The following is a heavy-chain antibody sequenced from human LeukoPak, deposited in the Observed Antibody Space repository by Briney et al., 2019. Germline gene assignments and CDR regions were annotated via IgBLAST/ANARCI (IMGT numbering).Heavy chain of an antibody. J-gene: IGHJ6*02. D-gene: IGHD2-2*01. Sequence: ASVKVSCKASGYTFTSYGISWVRQAPGQGLEWMGWIGAYNGNTNYVQKLQGRVTMTTDTSTSTAYMELRSLRSDDTAVYYCARDSLGYCSSPSCPQYYYYGMDVWGQGTTVTVSS. CDR3: ARDSLGYCSSPSCPQYYYYGMDV. CDR2: IGAYNGNT. CDR1: GYTFTSYG. V-gene: IGHV1-18*01.